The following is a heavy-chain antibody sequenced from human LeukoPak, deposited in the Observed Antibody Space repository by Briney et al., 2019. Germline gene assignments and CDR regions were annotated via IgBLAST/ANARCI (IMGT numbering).Heavy chain of an antibody. Sequence: GGSLRLSCAASGFTLSSYSMNWVRQAPGKGLEWVSSISSSSSYIYYADSVKGRFTISRDNAKNSLYLQMNSLRAEDTAVYYCARDGRDAFDIWGQGTMVTVSS. CDR2: ISSSSSYI. V-gene: IGHV3-21*01. J-gene: IGHJ3*02. CDR3: ARDGRDAFDI. CDR1: GFTLSSYS.